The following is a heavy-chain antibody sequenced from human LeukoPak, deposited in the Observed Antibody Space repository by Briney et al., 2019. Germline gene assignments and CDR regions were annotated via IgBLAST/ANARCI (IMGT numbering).Heavy chain of an antibody. CDR2: INHSGST. J-gene: IGHJ5*02. CDR1: GGSFSGYY. Sequence: SETLSLTCAVYGGSFSGYYWSWIRQPPGKGLEWIGEINHSGSTNYNPSLKSRVTISVATSKNQCSLKPSSVTAADTAVYYCARHRITMVRGVIMHDWFDPWGQGTLVTVSS. D-gene: IGHD3-10*01. CDR3: ARHRITMVRGVIMHDWFDP. V-gene: IGHV4-34*01.